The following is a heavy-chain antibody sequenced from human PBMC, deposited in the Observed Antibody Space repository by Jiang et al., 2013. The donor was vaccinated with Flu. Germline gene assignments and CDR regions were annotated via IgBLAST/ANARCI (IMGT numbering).Heavy chain of an antibody. J-gene: IGHJ4*02. CDR3: AHRPPKLYDYVWGELPLWVVTRGSPFDY. Sequence: KPTQTLTLTCTFSGFSLSTSGVGVGWIRQPPGKALEWLALIYWDDDKRYSPSLKSRLTITKDTSKNQVVLTMTNMDPVDTATYYCAHRPPKLYDYVWGELPLWVVTRGSPFDYWGQGTLVTVSS. V-gene: IGHV2-5*06. D-gene: IGHD3-16*02. CDR1: GFSLSTSGVG. CDR2: IYWDDDK.